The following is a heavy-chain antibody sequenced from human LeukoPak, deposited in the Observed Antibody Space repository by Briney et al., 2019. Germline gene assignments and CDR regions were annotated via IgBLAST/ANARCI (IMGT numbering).Heavy chain of an antibody. CDR3: AREEAGGIDY. CDR2: INHSGST. D-gene: IGHD3-16*01. CDR1: GGSFSGYY. J-gene: IGHJ4*02. V-gene: IGHV4-34*01. Sequence: PSETLSLTCAVYGGSFSGYYWSWIRQPPGKGLEWIGEINHSGSTNYNPSLKSRVTISVDTSKNQFSLKLSSVAAADTAVYYCAREEAGGIDYWGQGTLVTVSS.